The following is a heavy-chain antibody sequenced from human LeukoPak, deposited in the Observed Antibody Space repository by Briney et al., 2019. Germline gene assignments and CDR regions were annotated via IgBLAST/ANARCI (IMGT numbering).Heavy chain of an antibody. CDR3: ARKDGDY. CDR2: IHSSGST. J-gene: IGHJ4*02. V-gene: IGHV4-4*07. CDR1: GASISAFH. Sequence: SETLSLTCTVSGASISAFHWTWFRQPAGETLKWIGLIHSSGSTLLNPSLKTRVAMSLDLTKNQLSLRLTSLTAADTAMYYCARKDGDYWGQGTLVTVSS.